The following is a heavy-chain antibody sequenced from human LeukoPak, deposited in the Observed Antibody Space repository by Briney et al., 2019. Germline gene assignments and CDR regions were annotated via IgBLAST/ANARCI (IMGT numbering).Heavy chain of an antibody. D-gene: IGHD1-26*01. CDR3: ARGGASSRYFGY. Sequence: SETLSLTCTVSGGSISGHFWSWIRQPPGKGLEWIGFVSYSGDTNYSPSFNGRVAISLDTSKSQFSLNLNSVTAADTAVYFCARGGASSRYFGYWGQGTLVTVSS. V-gene: IGHV4-59*11. J-gene: IGHJ4*02. CDR2: VSYSGDT. CDR1: GGSISGHF.